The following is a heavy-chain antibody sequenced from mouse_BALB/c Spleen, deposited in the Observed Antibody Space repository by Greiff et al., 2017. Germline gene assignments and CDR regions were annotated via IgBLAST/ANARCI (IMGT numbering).Heavy chain of an antibody. CDR3: ARMTPRHPAWFAY. V-gene: IGHV5-9-4*01. J-gene: IGHJ3*01. CDR1: GFTFSSYA. CDR2: ISSGGSYT. Sequence: EVKVVESGGGLVKPGGSLKLSCAASGFTFSSYAMSWVRQSPEKRLEWVAEISSGGSYTYYPDTVTGRFTISRDNAKNTLYLEMSSLRSEDTAMYYGARMTPRHPAWFAYWGQGTLVTVSA.